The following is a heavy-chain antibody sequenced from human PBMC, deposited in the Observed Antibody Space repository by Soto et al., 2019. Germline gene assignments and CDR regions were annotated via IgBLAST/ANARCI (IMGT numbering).Heavy chain of an antibody. Sequence: GGSLRLSCAASGFTFSSYGMHWVRQAPGKGLEWVAVISYDGSNKYYADSVKGRFTISRDNSKNTLYLQMNSLRAEDTAVYYCAKDAVLLWFGELYALDYWGQGTLVTVSS. CDR1: GFTFSSYG. D-gene: IGHD3-10*01. CDR3: AKDAVLLWFGELYALDY. V-gene: IGHV3-30*18. CDR2: ISYDGSNK. J-gene: IGHJ4*02.